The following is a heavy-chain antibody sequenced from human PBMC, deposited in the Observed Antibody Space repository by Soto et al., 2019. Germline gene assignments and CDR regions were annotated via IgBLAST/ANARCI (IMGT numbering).Heavy chain of an antibody. CDR1: GYTFTGYY. V-gene: IGHV1-2*04. CDR3: ARPRMAGTLWYFDY. CDR2: INPNSGGT. D-gene: IGHD6-19*01. Sequence: GASVKVSCKASGYTFTGYYMHWVRQAPGQGLEWMGWINPNSGGTNYAQKFQGWATMTRDTSISTAYMELSRLRSDDTAVYYCARPRMAGTLWYFDYWGQGTLVTVSS. J-gene: IGHJ4*02.